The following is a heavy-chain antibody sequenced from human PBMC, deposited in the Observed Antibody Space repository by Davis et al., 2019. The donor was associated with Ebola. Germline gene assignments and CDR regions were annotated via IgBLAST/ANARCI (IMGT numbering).Heavy chain of an antibody. CDR1: GVIFRNYV. CDR3: ATSGGGYSAY. Sequence: GGSLRLSCETSGVIFRNYVMSWVRQAPGKWLEWVSTFGTGGDTYYADSVKGRFAISRDNARGTLYLQMNSLRVEDTAVYYCATSGGGYSAYWGQGTLVTVSS. D-gene: IGHD3-22*01. J-gene: IGHJ4*02. CDR2: FGTGGDT. V-gene: IGHV3-23*01.